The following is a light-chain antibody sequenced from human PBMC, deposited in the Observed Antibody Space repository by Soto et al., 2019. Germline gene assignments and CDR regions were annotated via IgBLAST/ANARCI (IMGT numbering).Light chain of an antibody. CDR1: ESLLHSNGYTY. J-gene: IGKJ1*01. V-gene: IGKV2-28*01. CDR2: LGS. Sequence: DLVMTQSPLSLPVTPGEPASISCRSSESLLHSNGYTYLDWYLQKPGQSPQLLIYLGSNRASGVPDRFSGSGSGTDFTLKISRVEAEDVGVYYCMQSLHTRTFGQGTKVEIK. CDR3: MQSLHTRT.